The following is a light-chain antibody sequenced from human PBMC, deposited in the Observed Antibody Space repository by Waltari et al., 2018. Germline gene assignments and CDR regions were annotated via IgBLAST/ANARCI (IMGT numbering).Light chain of an antibody. CDR2: EVI. CDR1: SSHVGFYNL. CDR3: CSYAGRNIWV. Sequence: QSALTQPASVSGPPGQPITIPCTGTSSHVGFYNLVSWYQQHPDKAPQLLVYEVIARPSGVSSRFSGSKSGNTASLTISGLQAEDEADYYCCSYAGRNIWVFGGGTKVTVL. J-gene: IGLJ3*02. V-gene: IGLV2-23*02.